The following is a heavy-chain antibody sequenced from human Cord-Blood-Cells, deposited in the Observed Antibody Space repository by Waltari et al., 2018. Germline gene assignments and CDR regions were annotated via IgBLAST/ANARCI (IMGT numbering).Heavy chain of an antibody. CDR2: LRLNSGSI. V-gene: IGHV3-9*01. CDR3: ASGYCSSTSCPMKDY. CDR1: GFTFDDYA. D-gene: IGHD2-2*01. Sequence: EVQLVESGGGLVQPGRSLRLSCAASGFTFDDYAMHWVRQAPGKGLELVSGLRLNSGSIGDADSVQGRFTISRDNAKNSLYLQMNSLRAEDTALYYWASGYCSSTSCPMKDYWGQGTLVTVSS. J-gene: IGHJ4*02.